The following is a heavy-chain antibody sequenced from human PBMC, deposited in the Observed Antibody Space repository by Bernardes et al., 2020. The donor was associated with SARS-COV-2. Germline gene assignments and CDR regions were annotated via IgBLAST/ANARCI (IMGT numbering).Heavy chain of an antibody. D-gene: IGHD4-17*01. J-gene: IGHJ6*02. CDR1: GFTFSSYS. CDR2: ISSSSSYI. Sequence: GGSLRLSCAASGFTFSSYSMNWVRQAPGKGLEWVSSISSSSSYIYYADSVKGRFTISRDNAKNSLYLQMNSLRAEDTAVYYCARRYDYGDYGAQRDYYYGMDVWGQGTTVTVSS. V-gene: IGHV3-21*01. CDR3: ARRYDYGDYGAQRDYYYGMDV.